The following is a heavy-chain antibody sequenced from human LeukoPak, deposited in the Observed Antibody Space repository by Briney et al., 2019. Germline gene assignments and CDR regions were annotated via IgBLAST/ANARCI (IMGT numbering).Heavy chain of an antibody. CDR3: AAFIAAAGNYYFDY. J-gene: IGHJ4*02. D-gene: IGHD6-13*01. V-gene: IGHV4-34*01. CDR2: INHSGST. CDR1: GGSFSGYY. Sequence: KPSETLSLTCAVYGGSFSGYYWSWIRQPPGKGLEWIGEINHSGSTNYNPSLKSRVTISVDTSKNQFSLRLSSVTAADTAVYYCAAFIAAAGNYYFDYWGQGTLVTVSS.